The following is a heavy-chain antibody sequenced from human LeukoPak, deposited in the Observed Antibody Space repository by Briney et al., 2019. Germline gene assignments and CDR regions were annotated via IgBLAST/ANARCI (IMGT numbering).Heavy chain of an antibody. CDR3: ARQEQCSSTSCNYFDY. J-gene: IGHJ4*02. Sequence: GGSLRLSCAASGFTFSSYSMTWVRQAPGKGLEWVSSISSSSSYIYYADSVKGRFTISRDNAKNSLYLQMNSLRAQHTAVYYCARQEQCSSTSCNYFDYWGQGTLVTVSS. D-gene: IGHD2-2*01. CDR2: ISSSSSYI. CDR1: GFTFSSYS. V-gene: IGHV3-21*01.